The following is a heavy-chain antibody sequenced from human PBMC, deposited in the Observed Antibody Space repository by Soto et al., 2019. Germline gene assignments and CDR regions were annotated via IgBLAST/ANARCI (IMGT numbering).Heavy chain of an antibody. CDR2: INPNSGGT. CDR1: GYTFTGYY. D-gene: IGHD6-6*01. J-gene: IGHJ6*02. V-gene: IGHV1-2*04. CDR3: ARDQWEKYSSSRYYYYGMDV. Sequence: ASVKVSCKASGYTFTGYYMHWVRQAPGQGLEWMGWINPNSGGTNYAQKFQGWVTMTRDTSISTAYMELSRLRSDDTAVYYCARDQWEKYSSSRYYYYGMDVWG.